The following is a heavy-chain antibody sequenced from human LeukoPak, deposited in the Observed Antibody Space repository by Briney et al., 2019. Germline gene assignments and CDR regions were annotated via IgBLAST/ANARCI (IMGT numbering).Heavy chain of an antibody. Sequence: SGGSLRLSCAASGFTFSSYAMSWVRQAPGKGLEWVSAISGSGGSTYYADSVKGRFTISRDNFKNTLYLQMNSLRAEDTAVYYCAKDWGAYYDFWSGYNYDAFDIWGQGTMVTVSS. J-gene: IGHJ3*02. V-gene: IGHV3-23*01. CDR1: GFTFSSYA. CDR3: AKDWGAYYDFWSGYNYDAFDI. CDR2: ISGSGGST. D-gene: IGHD3-3*01.